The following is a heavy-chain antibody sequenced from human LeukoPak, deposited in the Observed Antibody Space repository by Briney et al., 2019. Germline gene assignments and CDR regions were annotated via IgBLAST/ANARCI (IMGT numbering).Heavy chain of an antibody. D-gene: IGHD3/OR15-3a*01. CDR2: FRGSGGIT. J-gene: IGHJ4*02. CDR1: KFTFSNYA. V-gene: IGHV3-23*01. CDR3: AKRSNFWTGYLDY. Sequence: GGSLRLACRASKFTFSNYAMRWVRQAPGKVLECLSVFRGSGGITYYADSVKGRFTISRDNPKDTLFLQMNSLRTEDTAVYYCAKRSNFWTGYLDYWGQGTLVTVSS.